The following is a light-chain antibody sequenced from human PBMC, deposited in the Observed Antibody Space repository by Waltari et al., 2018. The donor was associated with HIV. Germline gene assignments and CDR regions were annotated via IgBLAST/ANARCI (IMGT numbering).Light chain of an antibody. Sequence: DIVMTQSPLSLPVTPGEPASISCRSSQSLLHSNGYNYLDWYLQKPGQSPQLLIYLGSKWASGVPDRFSGSGSGTDFTLKISRVEAEDVGVYYCMQALQTRTFGQGTRLEIK. CDR3: MQALQTRT. CDR2: LGS. CDR1: QSLLHSNGYNY. V-gene: IGKV2-28*01. J-gene: IGKJ5*01.